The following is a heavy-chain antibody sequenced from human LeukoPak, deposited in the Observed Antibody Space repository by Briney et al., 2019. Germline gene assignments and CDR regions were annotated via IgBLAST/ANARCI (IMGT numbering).Heavy chain of an antibody. CDR2: IRSTANGYAT. CDR1: GFNVRSNY. CDR3: TGNYYGSGSYADFDY. D-gene: IGHD3-10*01. Sequence: GGSLRLSCAASGFNVRSNYMSWVRQASGKGLEWVGRIRSTANGYATAYAASVKGRFTISRDDSKNTAYLQMDSLKTEDTAVYYCTGNYYGSGSYADFDYWGQGTLVTVSS. J-gene: IGHJ4*02. V-gene: IGHV3-73*01.